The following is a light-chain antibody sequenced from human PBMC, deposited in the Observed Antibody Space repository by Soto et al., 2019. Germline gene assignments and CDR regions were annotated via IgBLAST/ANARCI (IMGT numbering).Light chain of an antibody. CDR3: ATWDDSLKGV. V-gene: IGLV1-44*01. CDR1: TSNIGSHS. CDR2: TNN. Sequence: QSVLTQPPSVSGTPGQRVTISCSGGTSNIGSHSVNWYQHLPGTAPKLLIITNNQRPSGVPDLFSGYKSGSSASLVISGLQSEDEAVYYCATWDDSLKGVFGTGTKLTVL. J-gene: IGLJ1*01.